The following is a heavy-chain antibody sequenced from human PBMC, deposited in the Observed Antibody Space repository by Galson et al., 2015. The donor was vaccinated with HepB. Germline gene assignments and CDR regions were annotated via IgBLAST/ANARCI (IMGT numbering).Heavy chain of an antibody. CDR1: GYKFTSYY. CDR2: INPSGGST. J-gene: IGHJ4*02. CDR3: ARGVLLWDGPDY. Sequence: SCKASGYKFTSYYMHWVRQAPGQGLEWMGIINPSGGSTDYAQKFRSRLTMTRDTSTSTVFMELSSLRSEDTAVYHCARGVLLWDGPDYWGQGTLVTVSS. D-gene: IGHD3-10*01. V-gene: IGHV1-46*01.